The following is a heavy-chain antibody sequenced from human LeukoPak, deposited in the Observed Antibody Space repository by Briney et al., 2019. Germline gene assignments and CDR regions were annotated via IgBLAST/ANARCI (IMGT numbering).Heavy chain of an antibody. CDR1: GYTFTSYD. Sequence: GASVKVSCKASGYTFTSYDINWVRQAPGPGREWMGIINPSGGSTSYAQKFQGRVTMTRDMSTSTAYMELRSLRSDDTAVYYCAREYAAYYYGSGSYDPWGQGTLVTVSS. D-gene: IGHD3-10*01. CDR3: AREYAAYYYGSGSYDP. V-gene: IGHV1-46*01. CDR2: INPSGGST. J-gene: IGHJ5*02.